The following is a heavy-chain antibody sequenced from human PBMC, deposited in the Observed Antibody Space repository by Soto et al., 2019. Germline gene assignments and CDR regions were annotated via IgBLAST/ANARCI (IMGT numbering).Heavy chain of an antibody. CDR2: ISAHNGNT. CDR1: GYAFTTYG. CDR3: ARGRYGDY. J-gene: IGHJ4*02. V-gene: IGHV1-18*01. D-gene: IGHD1-1*01. Sequence: QVHLVQSGAEVKKPGASVKVSCKGSGYAFTTYGITWVRQAPGQGLEWMGWISAHNGNTNYAQKLQGKVTGTSDTSSSTAYRELRSLRSDDTDVYYCARGRYGDYWGQGALVTVSS.